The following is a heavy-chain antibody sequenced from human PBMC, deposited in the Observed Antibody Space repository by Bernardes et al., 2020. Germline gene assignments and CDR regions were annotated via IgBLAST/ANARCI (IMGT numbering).Heavy chain of an antibody. D-gene: IGHD5-12*01. CDR2: IKEDGSKT. CDR1: GFTFGGFW. Sequence: SLRLSCTASGFTFGGFWMTWVRQAPGKGLEWVANIKEDGSKTTYVDSVKGRFTISRDNARNSLFLQMNSLRAEDTAVYYCARDGGYGGSDYWGQGTLVTVSS. V-gene: IGHV3-7*01. J-gene: IGHJ4*02. CDR3: ARDGGYGGSDY.